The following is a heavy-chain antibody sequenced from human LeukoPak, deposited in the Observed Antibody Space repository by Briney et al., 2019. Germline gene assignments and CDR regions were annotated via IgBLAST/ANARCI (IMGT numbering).Heavy chain of an antibody. J-gene: IGHJ6*02. CDR2: ISTSTYT. V-gene: IGHV3-11*05. Sequence: PGGSLRLSCAASGFTFSDYYMSWIRQAPGKGLEWVSYISTSTYTNYADSVKGRFTISRDNAKNSLYPHMNSLRAEDTAVYYCARGHYGLDVWGQGTTVTVSS. CDR3: ARGHYGLDV. CDR1: GFTFSDYY.